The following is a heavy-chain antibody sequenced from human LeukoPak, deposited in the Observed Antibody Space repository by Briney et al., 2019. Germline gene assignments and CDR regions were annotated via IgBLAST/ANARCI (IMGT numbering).Heavy chain of an antibody. CDR2: ISSSSSTI. Sequence: GGSLRLSCAASGFTFSSYSMNWVRQAPGKGLEWVSYISSSSSTIYYADSVKGRFTISRDNAKNSLYLQMNSLRAEDTAVYYCARIHDYSIDYYYMDVWGKGTTVTVSS. D-gene: IGHD4-11*01. CDR1: GFTFSSYS. CDR3: ARIHDYSIDYYYMDV. J-gene: IGHJ6*03. V-gene: IGHV3-48*01.